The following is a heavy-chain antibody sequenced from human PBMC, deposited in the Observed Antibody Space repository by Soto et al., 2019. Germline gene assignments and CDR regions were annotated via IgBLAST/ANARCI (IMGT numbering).Heavy chain of an antibody. D-gene: IGHD1-26*01. CDR1: GFSFSTFA. CDR2: ISATGGLT. V-gene: IGHV3-23*01. Sequence: EVHLLESGGGLVQPGGSLRLSCAASGFSFSTFAMNWVRQAPGKGLEWVSGISATGGLTYYADSVKGRFTISRDNSKIVLYLQINSVSPDDTALYYCAREIGAPRGWFDSWGQGTLVTVSS. CDR3: AREIGAPRGWFDS. J-gene: IGHJ5*01.